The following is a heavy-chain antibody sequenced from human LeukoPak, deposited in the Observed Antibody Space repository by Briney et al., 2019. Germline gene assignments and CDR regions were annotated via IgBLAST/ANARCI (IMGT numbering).Heavy chain of an antibody. Sequence: PGGSLRLSCAASGFAFSPFAMHWVRQAPGKGPEWVAAVSDDGRDSNYADSVKGRFIISRDNSKKALYLQMSSLRPEDTAVYYCVRSYGHRPAYTTYYPDQFFGSWGQGTLVTVSS. D-gene: IGHD2/OR15-2a*01. CDR1: GFAFSPFA. J-gene: IGHJ4*02. CDR2: VSDDGRDS. CDR3: VRSYGHRPAYTTYYPDQFFGS. V-gene: IGHV3-30*04.